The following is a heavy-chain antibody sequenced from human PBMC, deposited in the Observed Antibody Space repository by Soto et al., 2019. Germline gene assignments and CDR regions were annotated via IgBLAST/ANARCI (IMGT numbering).Heavy chain of an antibody. Sequence: GGSLRLSCAVSDVCVSIDYMSWGRQAPEKGVEWVSTMHMGYTEYEDSVKRRFTISRDDSKNTLYLQMNRLRAEDTAIYSCARPHGKRFPWAFDIWGQGTMVTVSS. V-gene: IGHV3-53*01. CDR2: MHMGYT. J-gene: IGHJ3*02. CDR3: ARPHGKRFPWAFDI. CDR1: DVCVSIDY. D-gene: IGHD2-15*01.